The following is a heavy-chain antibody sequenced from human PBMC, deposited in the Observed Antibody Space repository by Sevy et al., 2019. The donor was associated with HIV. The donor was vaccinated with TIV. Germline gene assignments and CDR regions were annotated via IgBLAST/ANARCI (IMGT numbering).Heavy chain of an antibody. V-gene: IGHV4-38-2*02. CDR1: GYSISSGYY. D-gene: IGHD4-4*01. CDR2: IYHSGST. Sequence: SETLSLTCAVSGYSISSGYYWGWIRQPPGKGLEWIGSIYHSGSTYYNPSLKSRVTISVDTSKNQFSLKLSSVTAADTAVYYCAGDRRRGNSARGAFDIWGQGTMVTVSS. CDR3: AGDRRRGNSARGAFDI. J-gene: IGHJ3*02.